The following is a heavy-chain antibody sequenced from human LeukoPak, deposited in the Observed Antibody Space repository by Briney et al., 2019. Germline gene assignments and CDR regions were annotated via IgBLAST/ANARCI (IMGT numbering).Heavy chain of an antibody. D-gene: IGHD2-2*01. J-gene: IGHJ6*02. CDR3: ASGEVVAPADTGIASGMDV. V-gene: IGHV4-34*01. CDR1: GGTFSGYY. Sequence: PSETLSLTCAVYGGTFSGYYWSWIRQPPGKGLEWLGNINHSGRTNHNQSLKSRVTISVDTSKSQFALKLSSVTAADTAVYYCASGEVVAPADTGIASGMDVWGQGTTVTVSS. CDR2: INHSGRT.